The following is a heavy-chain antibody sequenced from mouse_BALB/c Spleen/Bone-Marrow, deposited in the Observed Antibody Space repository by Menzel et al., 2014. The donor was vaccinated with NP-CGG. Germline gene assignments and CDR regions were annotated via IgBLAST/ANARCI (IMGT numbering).Heavy chain of an antibody. D-gene: IGHD2-1*01. Sequence: SGPELEKPGASVKISCKASGYSFXGYNMNWVKQSNGKSLEWIGNIDPYYGGTSYNQKFKGKATLTVDKSSSTAYMQLKSLTSEDSAVYYCARRAGYGNPWYFDVWGAGTTVTVSS. CDR2: IDPYYGGT. J-gene: IGHJ1*01. V-gene: IGHV1-39*01. CDR3: ARRAGYGNPWYFDV. CDR1: GYSFXGYN.